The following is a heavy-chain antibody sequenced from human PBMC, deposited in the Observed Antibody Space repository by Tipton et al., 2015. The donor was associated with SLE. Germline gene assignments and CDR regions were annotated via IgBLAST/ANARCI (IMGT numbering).Heavy chain of an antibody. J-gene: IGHJ4*02. CDR1: GFTFSGYY. D-gene: IGHD1-26*01. CDR3: ARDRQAGSYVFDY. Sequence: SLRLSCAASGFTFSGYYMSWIRQAPGRGLEWVSYISSSTTYTNYADSVKGRFTISRDNARNSLYLQMNSLRADDTAVYYWARDRQAGSYVFDYWGQGTLVTVSS. CDR2: ISSSTTYT. V-gene: IGHV3-11*06.